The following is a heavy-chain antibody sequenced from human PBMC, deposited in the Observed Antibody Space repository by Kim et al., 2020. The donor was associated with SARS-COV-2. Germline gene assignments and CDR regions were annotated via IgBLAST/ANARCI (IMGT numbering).Heavy chain of an antibody. CDR1: GGTFSSYA. V-gene: IGHV1-69*13. J-gene: IGHJ5*02. CDR3: ARDGLYGGNPGGWFDP. CDR2: IIPIFGTA. D-gene: IGHD2-15*01. Sequence: SVKVSCKASGGTFSSYAISWVRQAPGQGLEWMGGIIPIFGTAKYAQKFQGRVTITADESTSTAYMELSSLRSEDTAVYYCARDGLYGGNPGGWFDPWGQGTLVTVSS.